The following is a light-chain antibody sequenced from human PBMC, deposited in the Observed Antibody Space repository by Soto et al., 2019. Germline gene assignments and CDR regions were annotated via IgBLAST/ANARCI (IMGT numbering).Light chain of an antibody. CDR3: GSWDGSLSVVL. J-gene: IGLJ2*01. V-gene: IGLV1-51*01. CDR1: SANIGSNY. CDR2: DSD. Sequence: QSVLTQPPSVSAAPGQKVTISCSGSSANIGSNYVSWYQHIPGTAPKLVIYDSDKRPSEIPDRFSASKSGTSATLDITGLQTWDEADYYSGSWDGSLSVVLFGGGTKLTVL.